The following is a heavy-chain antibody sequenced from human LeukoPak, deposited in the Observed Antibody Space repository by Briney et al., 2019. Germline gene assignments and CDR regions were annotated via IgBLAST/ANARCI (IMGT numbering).Heavy chain of an antibody. CDR2: IWHDGSKK. D-gene: IGHD2-8*01. V-gene: IGHV3-33*01. Sequence: PGGSLRLSCAASGFTFSSYGFHWVRQAPGKGLEWVAIIWHDGSKKYYADSVKGRFAISRDSSKNTVFLQMNSLRAEDTAVYYCARACMTPYMDVWGQGTTVTVSS. CDR1: GFTFSSYG. CDR3: ARACMTPYMDV. J-gene: IGHJ6*03.